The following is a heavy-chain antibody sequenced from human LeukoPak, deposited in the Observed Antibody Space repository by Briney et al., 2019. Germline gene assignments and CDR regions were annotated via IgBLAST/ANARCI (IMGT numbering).Heavy chain of an antibody. D-gene: IGHD3-10*01. CDR1: GFIFRNHW. CDR3: TREVLNAFDS. J-gene: IGHJ3*02. CDR2: INADGSNT. Sequence: PGGSLRLSCAASGFIFRNHWMHWVRQAPGKGLMWVSRINADGSNTRYADSVKGRFTISGDNAKNTLYLQMNSLRAEDTAVYYCTREVLNAFDSWGQGTLVTVSS. V-gene: IGHV3-74*01.